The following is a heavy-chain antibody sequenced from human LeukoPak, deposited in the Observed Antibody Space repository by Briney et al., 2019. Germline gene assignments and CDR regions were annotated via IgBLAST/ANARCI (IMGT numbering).Heavy chain of an antibody. J-gene: IGHJ4*02. CDR1: GFTFSSYG. CDR2: ISYDGSNK. CDR3: AKDYHYYDSSGYYYPGPFDY. D-gene: IGHD3-22*01. V-gene: IGHV3-30*18. Sequence: PGGSLRLSCAASGFTFSSYGMHWVRQAPGKGLEWVAVISYDGSNKYYADSVKGRFTISRDNSKNTLYLQMNSLRAEDTAVYYCAKDYHYYDSSGYYYPGPFDYWGQGTLVTVSS.